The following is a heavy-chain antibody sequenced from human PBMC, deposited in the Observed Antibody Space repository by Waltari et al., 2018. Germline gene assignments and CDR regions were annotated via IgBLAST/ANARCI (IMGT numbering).Heavy chain of an antibody. Sequence: QSTLKESGPTLVQPTQTLTLTCTFPGFSLSASGVGVGWICQTPGKALEWRALIYWNDDKRYSPSLKSRLTITKDTSKNQVVLTMTNMDPVDTATYYCAHSRSGMIGGVIVAFDIWGQGTMVTVSS. CDR2: IYWNDDK. V-gene: IGHV2-5*01. J-gene: IGHJ3*02. CDR1: GFSLSASGVG. CDR3: AHSRSGMIGGVIVAFDI. D-gene: IGHD3-22*01.